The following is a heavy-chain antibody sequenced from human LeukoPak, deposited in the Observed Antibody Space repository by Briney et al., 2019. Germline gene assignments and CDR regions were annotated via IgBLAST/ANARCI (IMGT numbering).Heavy chain of an antibody. CDR1: GGTFSSYA. CDR3: ARLGYCSSTSCPDPDYYYHGMDV. Sequence: SVKVSCKASGGTFSSYAISWVRQAPGQGLEWMGRIIPILGIANYAQKFQGRVTITADKSTSTAYMELSSLRSEDTAVYYCARLGYCSSTSCPDPDYYYHGMDVWGQGTTVTVSS. CDR2: IIPILGIA. J-gene: IGHJ6*02. V-gene: IGHV1-69*04. D-gene: IGHD2-2*01.